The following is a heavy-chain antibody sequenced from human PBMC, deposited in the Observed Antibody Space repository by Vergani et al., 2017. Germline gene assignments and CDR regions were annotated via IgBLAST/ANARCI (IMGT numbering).Heavy chain of an antibody. J-gene: IGHJ4*02. CDR2: TYYRSKWYN. CDR3: ERGLYDILTGYQPYYFDY. CDR1: GDSVSSNSAA. Sequence: QVQLQESGPGLVKPSQTLSLTCAISGDSVSSNSAAWNWIRQSPSRGLEWLGRTYYRSKWYNDYAVSVKSRITFNPVTSKTQFSLQLNSVTPEDTAVYYGERGLYDILTGYQPYYFDYWGQGTLVTVSS. D-gene: IGHD3-9*01. V-gene: IGHV6-1*01.